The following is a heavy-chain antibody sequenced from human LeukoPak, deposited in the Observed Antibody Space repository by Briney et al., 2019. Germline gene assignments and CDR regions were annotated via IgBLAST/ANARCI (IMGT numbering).Heavy chain of an antibody. D-gene: IGHD3-22*01. CDR1: GGSISSYY. V-gene: IGHV4-4*09. CDR3: ARHIRGYYDSSGYYDEAFDI. CDR2: IYTSGST. J-gene: IGHJ3*02. Sequence: SETLSLTCTVSGGSISSYYWSWIRQPPGKGLEWIGYIYTSGSTNYNPSLKSRVTISVDTSKNQFSLKLSSVTAADTAVYYCARHIRGYYDSSGYYDEAFDIWGQGTMVTVSS.